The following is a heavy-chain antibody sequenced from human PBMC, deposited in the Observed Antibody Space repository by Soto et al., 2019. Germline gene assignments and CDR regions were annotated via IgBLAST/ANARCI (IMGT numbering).Heavy chain of an antibody. CDR1: GGSISSYY. D-gene: IGHD5-18*01. CDR3: ARVEYSYVLFHWFAP. Sequence: SETLSLTCTVSGGSISSYYWSWIRQPPGKGLEWIGYFYYSGSTNYNHSLKSRVTISEDTSKNQISLKLSSVTAADTAVYYCARVEYSYVLFHWFAPGGQGTLVPVSS. V-gene: IGHV4-59*01. CDR2: FYYSGST. J-gene: IGHJ5*02.